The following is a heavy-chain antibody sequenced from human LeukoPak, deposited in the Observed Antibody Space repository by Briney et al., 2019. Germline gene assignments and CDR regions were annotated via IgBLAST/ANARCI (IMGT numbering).Heavy chain of an antibody. Sequence: GGSLRLSCTVSGFTFSDYYMIWFRQAPGRGLEWISWITSSGTTTDYADSVKGRFTVSRDNAKNSLYLQMNSLRADDTAVYYCARDPDYGDPSWAQGTLVTVSS. D-gene: IGHD4-17*01. CDR1: GFTFSDYY. J-gene: IGHJ5*02. CDR3: ARDPDYGDPS. CDR2: ITSSGTTT. V-gene: IGHV3-11*01.